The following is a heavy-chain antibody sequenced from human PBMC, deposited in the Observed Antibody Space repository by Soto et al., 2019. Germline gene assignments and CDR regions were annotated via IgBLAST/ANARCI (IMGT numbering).Heavy chain of an antibody. D-gene: IGHD5-12*01. CDR3: VSDGDVCSGSDCFRHFKY. CDR1: EFSISPYW. CDR2: IKEDGSAA. V-gene: IGHV3-7*03. Sequence: PGGSLRLSCVASEFSISPYWMSWVRQAPGKGLEWVANIKEDGSAARYVDSARDRFLISRDNTKNSLYLQMTNLRAEDTAIYYCVSDGDVCSGSDCFRHFKYWGRGTRVTVS. J-gene: IGHJ4*02.